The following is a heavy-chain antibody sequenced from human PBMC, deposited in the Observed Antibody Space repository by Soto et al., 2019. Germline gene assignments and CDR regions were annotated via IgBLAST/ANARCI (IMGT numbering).Heavy chain of an antibody. CDR1: GYTLTELS. Sequence: QVQLVQSGAEVKKPGASVKVSCKVSGYTLTELSMHWVRQAPGKGLEWMGGFDPEDGETIYAQKFQGRVTMTEDTSTDTAYMELSSLRSEDTAVYYCATGYYGSGSYYREDYYYYYGMDVWGQGTTVTVSS. D-gene: IGHD3-10*01. V-gene: IGHV1-24*01. CDR3: ATGYYGSGSYYREDYYYYYGMDV. J-gene: IGHJ6*02. CDR2: FDPEDGET.